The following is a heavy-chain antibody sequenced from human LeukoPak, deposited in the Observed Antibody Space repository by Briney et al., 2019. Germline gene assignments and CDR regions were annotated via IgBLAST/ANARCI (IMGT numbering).Heavy chain of an antibody. V-gene: IGHV4-39*01. D-gene: IGHD3-10*01. Sequence: PSETLSLTCTVSGGSISSSSYYWGWIRQPPGKGLEWIGSIYYSGSTYYDPSLKSRVTISVDTSKNQFSLKLSSVTAADTAVYYCARHPRITMVRGVDYWGQGTLVTVSS. J-gene: IGHJ4*02. CDR1: GGSISSSSYY. CDR2: IYYSGST. CDR3: ARHPRITMVRGVDY.